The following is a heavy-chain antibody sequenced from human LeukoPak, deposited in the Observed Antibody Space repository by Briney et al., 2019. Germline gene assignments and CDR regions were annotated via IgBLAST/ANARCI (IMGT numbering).Heavy chain of an antibody. CDR2: INPNSGGT. V-gene: IGHV1-2*02. CDR3: ARGYSSGYKYFDY. D-gene: IGHD6-19*01. J-gene: IGHJ4*02. CDR1: GYTFTGYY. Sequence: ASVKVSCKASGYTFTGYYIHWVRQAPGQGLEWMGWINPNSGGTNYAQKFQGRVTMTRDTSISTAYMELSRLRSDDTAVYYCARGYSSGYKYFDYWGQGTLVTVSS.